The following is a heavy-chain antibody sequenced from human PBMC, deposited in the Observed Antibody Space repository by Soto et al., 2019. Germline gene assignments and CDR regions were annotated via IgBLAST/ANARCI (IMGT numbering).Heavy chain of an antibody. D-gene: IGHD3-16*01. J-gene: IGHJ4*02. CDR3: AGRGHLGGAGDY. CDR1: GGSFSGYY. CDR2: INHSGST. Sequence: QVQLQQWGAGLLKPSETLSLTCAVYGGSFSGYYWSWIRQPPGKGLEWIGEINHSGSTNYNPSLKSRVTISVDTSKNQFALTLSAVTAADTAGYYCAGRGHLGGAGDYWGQGTLVTVSS. V-gene: IGHV4-34*01.